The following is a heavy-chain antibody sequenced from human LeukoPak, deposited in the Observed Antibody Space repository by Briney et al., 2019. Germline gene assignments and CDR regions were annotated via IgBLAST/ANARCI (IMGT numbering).Heavy chain of an antibody. CDR1: GFTFNNYW. Sequence: GGSLTLSCAASGFTFNNYWMNWVRQAPGKELERVANIKQDGSEKYYVDSVKGRFTISRDNAKISLYLQMNSLRAEDTAVYYCARDGGIVGATLDYWGQGTLVTVSS. CDR2: IKQDGSEK. V-gene: IGHV3-7*01. CDR3: ARDGGIVGATLDY. J-gene: IGHJ4*02. D-gene: IGHD1-26*01.